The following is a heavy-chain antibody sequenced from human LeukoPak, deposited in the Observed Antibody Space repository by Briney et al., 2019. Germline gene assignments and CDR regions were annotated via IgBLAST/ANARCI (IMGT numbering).Heavy chain of an antibody. J-gene: IGHJ6*02. V-gene: IGHV4-59*01. Sequence: SETLSLTCTVSGGSISSYYWSWIRQPPGKGLEWIGYIYYSGSTNYNPSLKSRVTISVDTSKNQFSLKLSSVTAADTAVYYCARSIYDSSGYYTSYGMDVWGQGTTVTVSS. CDR2: IYYSGST. CDR3: ARSIYDSSGYYTSYGMDV. CDR1: GGSISSYY. D-gene: IGHD3-22*01.